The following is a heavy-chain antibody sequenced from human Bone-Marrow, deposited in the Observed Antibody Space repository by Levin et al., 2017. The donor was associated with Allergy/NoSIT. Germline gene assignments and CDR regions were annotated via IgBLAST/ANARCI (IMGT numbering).Heavy chain of an antibody. CDR1: GYTLTELS. CDR2: FDPEDGET. Sequence: ASVKVSCKVSGYTLTELSMHWVRQAPGKGLEWMGGFDPEDGETIYAQKFQGRVTMTEDTSTDTAYMELSSLRSEDTAVYYCATAPSQDDAFDIWGQGTMVTVSS. CDR3: ATAPSQDDAFDI. J-gene: IGHJ3*02. V-gene: IGHV1-24*01.